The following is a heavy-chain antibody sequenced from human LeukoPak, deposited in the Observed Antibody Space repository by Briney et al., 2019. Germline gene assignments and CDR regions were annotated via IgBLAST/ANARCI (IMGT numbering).Heavy chain of an antibody. CDR3: ARTTRQYYYDSSGYYDAFDI. D-gene: IGHD3-22*01. V-gene: IGHV3-11*01. CDR2: ISSSGSTI. CDR1: GFTFSSYA. J-gene: IGHJ3*02. Sequence: GASLRLSCAASGFTFSSYAMSWIRQAPGKGLEWVSYISSSGSTIYYADSVKGRFTISRDNAKNSLYLQMNSLRAEDTAVYYCARTTRQYYYDSSGYYDAFDIWGQGTMVTVSS.